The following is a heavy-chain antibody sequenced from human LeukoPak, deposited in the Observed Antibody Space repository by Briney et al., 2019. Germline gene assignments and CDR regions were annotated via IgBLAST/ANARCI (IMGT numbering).Heavy chain of an antibody. Sequence: PSETLSLTRTVSGGSISSYYWSWIRQPPGKGLEWIGYIYYSGSTNYNPSLKSRVTISVDTSKNQFSLKLSSVTAADTAVYYCASLVGATKPFDYWGQGALVTVSS. CDR2: IYYSGST. J-gene: IGHJ4*02. D-gene: IGHD1-26*01. V-gene: IGHV4-59*01. CDR1: GGSISSYY. CDR3: ASLVGATKPFDY.